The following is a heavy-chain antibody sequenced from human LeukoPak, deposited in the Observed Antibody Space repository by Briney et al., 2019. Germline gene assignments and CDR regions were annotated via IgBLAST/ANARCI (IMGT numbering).Heavy chain of an antibody. V-gene: IGHV3-7*01. D-gene: IGHD3-3*01. Sequence: GGSLRLSCAASGFTFSSYSMNWVRQAPGKGLEWVANIKQDGSEKYYVDSVKGRFTISRDNAKNSLYLQMNSLRAEDTAVYYCASSGYYDFWSGFQSSDYWGQGTLVTVSS. CDR1: GFTFSSYS. J-gene: IGHJ4*02. CDR2: IKQDGSEK. CDR3: ASSGYYDFWSGFQSSDY.